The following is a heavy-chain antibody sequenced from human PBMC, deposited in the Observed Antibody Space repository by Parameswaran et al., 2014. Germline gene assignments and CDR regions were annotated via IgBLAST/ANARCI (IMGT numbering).Heavy chain of an antibody. J-gene: IGHJ6*02. CDR2: IIPLFGAA. Sequence: SVKVSCKASGGTFRNFAISWVRQAPGQGLEWMGGIIPLFGAADYPQKFQGRVTVIADESTTTAYMDLTSLTSDDAAVYYCAASYYGSEVGGNYYYAMDVWGQGTTVTVSS. V-gene: IGHV1-69*13. D-gene: IGHD3-10*01. CDR1: GGTFRNFA. CDR3: AASYYGSEVGGNYYYAMDV.